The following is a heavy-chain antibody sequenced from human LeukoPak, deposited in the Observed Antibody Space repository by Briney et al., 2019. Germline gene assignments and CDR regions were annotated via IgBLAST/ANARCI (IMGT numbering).Heavy chain of an antibody. CDR1: GGSISSRPYC. CDR2: FFYSGST. CDR3: ARVGGRDYVWGSYRYTPQYYFDY. Sequence: SETLSLTCTVSGGSISSRPYCWGWIRQPPGKGLEWLGSFFYSGSTNYKPSLKSRVTISVDTSKNQFSLKLSSVTAADTAVYYCARVGGRDYVWGSYRYTPQYYFDYWGQGTLVTVSS. J-gene: IGHJ4*02. D-gene: IGHD3-16*02. V-gene: IGHV4-39*07.